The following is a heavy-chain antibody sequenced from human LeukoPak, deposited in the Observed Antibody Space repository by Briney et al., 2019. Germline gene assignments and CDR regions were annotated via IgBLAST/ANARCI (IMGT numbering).Heavy chain of an antibody. CDR1: GFTVSSYG. J-gene: IGHJ4*02. V-gene: IGHV3-30*03. CDR2: ISYDGSNK. Sequence: PGGSLRLSCAASGFTVSSYGMHWVRQAPGKGLEWVAVISYDGSNKYYADSVKGRFTISRDNSKNTLYLQMNSLRGEDTAVYYCAREYSSGWYYFDYWGQGTLVTVSS. D-gene: IGHD6-19*01. CDR3: AREYSSGWYYFDY.